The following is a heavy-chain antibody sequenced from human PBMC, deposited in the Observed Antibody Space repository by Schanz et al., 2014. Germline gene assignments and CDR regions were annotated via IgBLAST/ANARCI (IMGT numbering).Heavy chain of an antibody. J-gene: IGHJ4*02. CDR2: ISGRGDST. Sequence: PLVEFGGGLVQPGGSLRLSCEASGFSFSVSWMNWVRQAPGKGLEWVSLISGRGDSTHYADSVKGRFTISRDNSRKTLSLQMNSLRAEDTAVYYCAKHRHYADNNGYPGIDYWGQGTLVTVS. CDR1: GFSFSVSW. D-gene: IGHD3-16*01. CDR3: AKHRHYADNNGYPGIDY. V-gene: IGHV3-23*04.